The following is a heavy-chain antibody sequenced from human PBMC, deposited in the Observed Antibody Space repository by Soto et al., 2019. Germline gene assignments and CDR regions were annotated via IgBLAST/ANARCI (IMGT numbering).Heavy chain of an antibody. CDR1: GGTFSSYA. CDR3: ARPRQQLFHGGRCAHYYYYRGIDV. CDR2: IIPICGTA. Sequence: QVQLVQSGAEVKKPGSSVKVSCKASGGTFSSYAISWVRQAPGQGLEWMGGIIPICGTANYAQKLQGRVTITADESTSTACMELSRLRSEDTAVYYCARPRQQLFHGGRCAHYYYYRGIDVWGQGTTVPVSS. V-gene: IGHV1-69*01. D-gene: IGHD6-13*01. J-gene: IGHJ6*02.